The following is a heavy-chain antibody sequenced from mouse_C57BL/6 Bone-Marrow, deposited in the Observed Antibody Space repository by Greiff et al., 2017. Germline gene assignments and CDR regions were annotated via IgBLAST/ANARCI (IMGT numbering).Heavy chain of an antibody. CDR3: ARRDYGKDAMDY. CDR2: ISNLAYSI. D-gene: IGHD1-1*01. V-gene: IGHV5-15*04. J-gene: IGHJ4*01. CDR1: GFTFSDYG. Sequence: EVKVEESGGGLVQPGGSLKLSCAASGFTFSDYGMAWVRQAPRKGPEWVAFISNLAYSIYYADTVTGRFTISRENAKNTLYLEMSSLRSEDTAMYYCARRDYGKDAMDYWGQGTSVTVSS.